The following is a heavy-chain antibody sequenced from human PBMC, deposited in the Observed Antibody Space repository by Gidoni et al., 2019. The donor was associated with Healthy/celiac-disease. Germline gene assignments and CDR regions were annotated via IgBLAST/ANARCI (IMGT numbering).Heavy chain of an antibody. D-gene: IGHD3-16*01. CDR3: ARDGDYIWGSYAFDI. CDR1: GFTVSSNY. CDR2: IYSGCST. V-gene: IGHV3-53*01. J-gene: IGHJ3*02. Sequence: EVQLVESGGGLIQRGGSLRLSCAASGFTVSSNYMSWVRQAPGKGLEWGSVIYSGCSTYYADSVKGRFTISRDNSKNTLYLQMNSLRAEDTAVYYCARDGDYIWGSYAFDIWGQGTMVTVSS.